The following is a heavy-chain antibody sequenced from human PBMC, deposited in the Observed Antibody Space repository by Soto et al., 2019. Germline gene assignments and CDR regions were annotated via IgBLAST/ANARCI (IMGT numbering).Heavy chain of an antibody. CDR1: GGSITSSSHF. Sequence: SETLSLTCPASGGSITSSSHFWGWVRQHPGKGLEWIGTIYFTGNTYYTPSLKSRLTMSIDTSKNEFSLRLNSVTAADTAVYYCAGQTFTIAAASYGRSNWFDPWGPGTLVTVS. CDR3: AGQTFTIAAASYGRSNWFDP. CDR2: IYFTGNT. D-gene: IGHD3-16*01. J-gene: IGHJ5*02. V-gene: IGHV4-39*01.